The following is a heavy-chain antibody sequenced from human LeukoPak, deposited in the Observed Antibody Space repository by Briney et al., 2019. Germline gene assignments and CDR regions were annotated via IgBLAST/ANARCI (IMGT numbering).Heavy chain of an antibody. Sequence: SVKVSCKASGGTFSSYAISCVRQAPGQGLEWMGRIIPIFGIANYAQKFQGRVTITADKSTSTAYMELSSLRSEDTAVYYCATVYDSLDVWGQGTTVTVSS. CDR1: GGTFSSYA. J-gene: IGHJ6*02. CDR2: IIPIFGIA. CDR3: ATVYDSLDV. V-gene: IGHV1-69*04. D-gene: IGHD3-3*01.